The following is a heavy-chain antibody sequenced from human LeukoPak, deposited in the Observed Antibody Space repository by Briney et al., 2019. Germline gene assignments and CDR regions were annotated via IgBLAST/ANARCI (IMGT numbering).Heavy chain of an antibody. Sequence: GESLKISCKGSGYSFTSYWISWVRQMPGKGLEWMGRIDPSDSYTNYSPSFQGHVTISAYKSISTAYLQWSSLKASDTAMYYCARSMGNSGYDTYWGQGTLVTVSS. CDR2: IDPSDSYT. V-gene: IGHV5-10-1*01. D-gene: IGHD5-12*01. J-gene: IGHJ4*02. CDR1: GYSFTSYW. CDR3: ARSMGNSGYDTY.